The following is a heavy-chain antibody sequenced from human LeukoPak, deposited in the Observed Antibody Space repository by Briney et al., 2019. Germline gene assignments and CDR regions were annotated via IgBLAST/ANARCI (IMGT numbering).Heavy chain of an antibody. CDR1: GYGFTTSW. Sequence: GESLKISCKGSGYGFTTSWIAWVRQIPGKGLEWMGIIYPDDSATIYSPSFQGQVTISADKSISTAYLQWSSLKASDAAMYYCVRGSYGDYWGQGTLVTVSS. J-gene: IGHJ4*02. CDR2: IYPDDSAT. CDR3: VRGSYGDY. D-gene: IGHD3-16*01. V-gene: IGHV5-51*01.